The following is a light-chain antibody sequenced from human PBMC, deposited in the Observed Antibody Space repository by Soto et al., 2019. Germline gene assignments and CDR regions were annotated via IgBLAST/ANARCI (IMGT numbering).Light chain of an antibody. Sequence: QSALTQPAFVSGSPGQSITISCTGTSSDVGGYNYVSWYQQHPGKAPKLMIYEVSNRPSGVSNRLSGSKSGNTASLTISGLQAEDEADYYCSSYTSSSTLVFGGGTKLTVL. J-gene: IGLJ2*01. CDR3: SSYTSSSTLV. CDR2: EVS. V-gene: IGLV2-14*01. CDR1: SSDVGGYNY.